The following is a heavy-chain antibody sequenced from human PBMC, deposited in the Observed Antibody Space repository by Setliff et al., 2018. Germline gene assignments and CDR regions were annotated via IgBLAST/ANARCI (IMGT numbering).Heavy chain of an antibody. D-gene: IGHD1-26*01. CDR1: GGSISSGGYY. J-gene: IGHJ2*01. Sequence: PSETLSLTCTVSGGSISSGGYYWSWIRQHPGKGLEWIGYIYYSGSTYYNPSLKSRVSISVDTPKNQFSLKLSSVTAADTAVYYCAREGGGSYLNWYFDLWGRGTLVTVSS. CDR2: IYYSGST. CDR3: AREGGGSYLNWYFDL. V-gene: IGHV4-31*03.